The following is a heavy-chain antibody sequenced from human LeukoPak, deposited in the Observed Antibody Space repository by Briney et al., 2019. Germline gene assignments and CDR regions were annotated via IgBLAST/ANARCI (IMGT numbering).Heavy chain of an antibody. CDR1: GGSISSYY. V-gene: IGHV4-4*07. CDR2: IYTSGST. CDR3: ARNQEAMVRGRRNNWYFDL. D-gene: IGHD3-10*01. J-gene: IGHJ2*01. Sequence: SETLSLTCTVSGGSISSYYWSWIRQPAGKGLEWIGRIYTSGSTNYNPSLKSRVTISVDTSKNQFSLKLSSVTAADTAVYYCARNQEAMVRGRRNNWYFDLWRRGTLVTVSP.